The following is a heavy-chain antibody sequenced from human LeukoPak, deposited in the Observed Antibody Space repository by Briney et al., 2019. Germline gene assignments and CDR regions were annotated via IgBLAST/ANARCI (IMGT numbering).Heavy chain of an antibody. CDR2: ISYDGSNK. Sequence: GGSLRLSCVVSGFTFRSSGMHWVRQAPGKGLEWVAVISYDGSNKYYADSVKGRFTISRDNSKNTLYLQMNSLRAEDTAVYYCAKPIHTSTYYFDYWGQGTLVTVSS. V-gene: IGHV3-30*18. J-gene: IGHJ4*02. CDR3: AKPIHTSTYYFDY. CDR1: GFTFRSSG. D-gene: IGHD2-2*02.